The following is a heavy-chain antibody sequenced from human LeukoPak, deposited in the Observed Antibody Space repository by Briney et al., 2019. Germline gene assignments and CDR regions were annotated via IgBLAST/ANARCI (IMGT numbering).Heavy chain of an antibody. Sequence: GKSLTLSCVASQFTFSHYGMHWVRQAPGKGLEWVAVIWNDGSSQYYADSVKGRFTISRDNFQKTVYLQMNSLRAEDTAVYYCAKDAQRGFDYSNSLDYWGQGTLVTVSS. V-gene: IGHV3-33*06. CDR3: AKDAQRGFDYSNSLDY. J-gene: IGHJ4*02. D-gene: IGHD4-11*01. CDR2: IWNDGSSQ. CDR1: QFTFSHYG.